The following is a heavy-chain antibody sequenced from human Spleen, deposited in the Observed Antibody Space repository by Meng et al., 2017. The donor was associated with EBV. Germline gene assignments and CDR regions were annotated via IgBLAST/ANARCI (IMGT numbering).Heavy chain of an antibody. J-gene: IGHJ4*02. V-gene: IGHV2-5*02. CDR2: IYWDDDK. CDR1: GFSLSTSGVG. Sequence: QHPLTWSGPTPVNPPRTLTLTCTFSGFSLSTSGVGVGWIRQPPGKALEWLALIYWDDDKRYSPSLKSRLTITKDTSKNQVVLTMTNMDPVDTATYYCARGRYCSGGSCYYFDYWGQGTLVTVSS. D-gene: IGHD2-15*01. CDR3: ARGRYCSGGSCYYFDY.